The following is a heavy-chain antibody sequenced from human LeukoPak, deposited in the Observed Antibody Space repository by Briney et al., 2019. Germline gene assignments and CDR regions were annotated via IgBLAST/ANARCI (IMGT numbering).Heavy chain of an antibody. CDR3: AKAFSGSGSYYNWYFDL. J-gene: IGHJ2*01. CDR1: GFTFSSYA. Sequence: GRSLKLSRAASGFTFSSYAMSWVRQAPGKGLEWVSAISGSGGSTYYADSVKGRFTISRDNSKNTLYLQMNSLRAEDTAVYYCAKAFSGSGSYYNWYFDLWGRGTLVTVSS. V-gene: IGHV3-23*01. CDR2: ISGSGGST. D-gene: IGHD3-10*01.